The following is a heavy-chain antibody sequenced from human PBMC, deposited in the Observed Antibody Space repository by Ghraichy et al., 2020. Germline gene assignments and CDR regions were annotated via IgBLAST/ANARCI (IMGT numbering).Heavy chain of an antibody. D-gene: IGHD3-22*01. CDR2: IKQDGSEK. CDR3: ARGSSGYYIGDSCYDY. CDR1: GFTFSSYW. J-gene: IGHJ4*02. V-gene: IGHV3-7*04. Sequence: SCAASGFTFSSYWMSWVRQAPGKGLEWVANIKQDGSEKYYVDSVKGRFTISRDNAKNSLYLQMNSLRAEDTAVYYCARGSSGYYIGDSCYDYWGQGTLVTVSS.